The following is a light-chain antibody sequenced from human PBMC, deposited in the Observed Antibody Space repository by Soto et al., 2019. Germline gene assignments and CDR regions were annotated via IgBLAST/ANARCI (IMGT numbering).Light chain of an antibody. J-gene: IGLJ1*01. CDR3: SSYTSSSTPYV. V-gene: IGLV2-14*01. CDR1: SSDVGGYNY. Sequence: SVLTQPASVSGSPGQSITISCTGTSSDVGGYNYVSWYQQHPGKAPKLMIYDVSNRPSGVSNRFSGPKSGNTASLTISGLQAEDEADYYCSSYTSSSTPYVFGTGTKVTVL. CDR2: DVS.